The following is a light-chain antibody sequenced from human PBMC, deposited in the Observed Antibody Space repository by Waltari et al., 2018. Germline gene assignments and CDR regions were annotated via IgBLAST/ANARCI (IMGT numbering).Light chain of an antibody. CDR2: DAS. CDR3: QQRSDWPFLT. V-gene: IGKV3-11*01. J-gene: IGKJ4*01. CDR1: QSIGNS. Sequence: EIVLTQSPVTLAMSPGERATLSCRASQSIGNSLAWYQHKPGQAPRLLIYDASNRATGIPDRFSGSGSGTDFTLTINSLEPEDFTVYYCQQRSDWPFLTFGGGTKVEIK.